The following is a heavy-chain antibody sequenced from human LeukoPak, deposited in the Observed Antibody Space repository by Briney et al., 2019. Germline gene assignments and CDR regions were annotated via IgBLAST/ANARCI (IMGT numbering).Heavy chain of an antibody. CDR1: GGSISSYY. Sequence: SETLSLTCTVSGGSISSYYWSWIRQPPGKGLEWIGYVYYSGSTNYKSSLKSRVSISVDTSKNQFSLKLSSVTAADTAVYYCARGHPWQHLPESAFEYWGQGTLVTVSS. CDR3: ARGHPWQHLPESAFEY. J-gene: IGHJ4*02. CDR2: VYYSGST. V-gene: IGHV4-59*01.